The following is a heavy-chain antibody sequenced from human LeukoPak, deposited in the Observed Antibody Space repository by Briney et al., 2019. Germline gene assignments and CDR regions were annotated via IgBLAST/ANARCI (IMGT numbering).Heavy chain of an antibody. V-gene: IGHV3-48*04. Sequence: GGSLRLSCAASGFTSSNYGINWVRQLPGKGLEWVSYISSRSDTVYYGDSVKGRFTISRDNVKNSLYLQMNSLRAEDTAVYFCAREASWGPDYWGQGTLVTVSS. CDR2: ISSRSDTV. CDR1: GFTSSNYG. D-gene: IGHD3-16*01. J-gene: IGHJ4*02. CDR3: AREASWGPDY.